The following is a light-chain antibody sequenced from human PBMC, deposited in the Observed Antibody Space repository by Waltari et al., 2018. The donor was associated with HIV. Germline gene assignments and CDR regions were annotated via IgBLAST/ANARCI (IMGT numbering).Light chain of an antibody. CDR3: QQNIHWPPYT. V-gene: IGKV3-15*01. CDR2: GAS. Sequence: TLLTQSPATLSVSPGERLALPCRASQSLTANFAWYQQRPGQAPRLLIYGASSRATDIPARFTGSGSGTDYTLTISSVQSEDSAVYYCQQNIHWPPYTFGQGTKL. CDR1: QSLTAN. J-gene: IGKJ2*01.